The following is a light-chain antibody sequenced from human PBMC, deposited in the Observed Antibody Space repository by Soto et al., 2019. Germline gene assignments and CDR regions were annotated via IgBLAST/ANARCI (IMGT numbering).Light chain of an antibody. CDR1: QSISSW. CDR3: QQYNSYSSIT. CDR2: DAS. J-gene: IGKJ5*01. V-gene: IGKV1-5*01. Sequence: DIPMTQSPSTLSASVGDRVTITCRASQSISSWLAWYQQKPGKAPKLLIYDASSLESGVPSRFSGSGSGTELTLTISSLQPDDFATYYCQQYNSYSSITFGQGTRLEIK.